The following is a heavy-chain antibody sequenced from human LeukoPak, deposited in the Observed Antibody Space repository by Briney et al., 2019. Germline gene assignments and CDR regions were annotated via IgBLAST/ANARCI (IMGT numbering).Heavy chain of an antibody. V-gene: IGHV3-48*03. J-gene: IGHJ4*02. D-gene: IGHD3-10*01. CDR3: ATQDYYGSGSYTV. CDR2: ISDSGSTT. Sequence: GGSLRLSCAASGFTFSSYQMNWVRQAPGKGLEWLSYISDSGSTTYYADSVKGRFTITRDNAKNSLYLQMNSLRAEDTAVYYCATQDYYGSGSYTVWGQGTLVTVSS. CDR1: GFTFSSYQ.